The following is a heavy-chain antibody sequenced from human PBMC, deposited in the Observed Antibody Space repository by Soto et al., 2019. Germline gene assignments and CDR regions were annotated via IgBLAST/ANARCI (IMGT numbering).Heavy chain of an antibody. Sequence: QVQLVQSGAEVKKPGSSVKVSCKASGGTFSSYAISWVRQAPGQGLEWMGGIIPIFGTANYAQKVQGRVTITADEAPSTAYMEMSSMRYEDKAVYYCVSSKGLGVDYSYYGMDVWGQGTTVTVSS. CDR3: VSSKGLGVDYSYYGMDV. CDR1: GGTFSSYA. V-gene: IGHV1-69*01. J-gene: IGHJ6*02. CDR2: IIPIFGTA. D-gene: IGHD3-16*01.